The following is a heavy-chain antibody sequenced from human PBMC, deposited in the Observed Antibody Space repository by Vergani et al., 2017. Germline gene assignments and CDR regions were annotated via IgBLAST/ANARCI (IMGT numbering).Heavy chain of an antibody. CDR1: GFTFDDYA. Sequence: EVLLVESGGGVVRPGGSLRLSCAASGFTFDDYAMNWVRQAPGKGLEWVANIKEDGSETFYVDSVMGRFTISRDNAKNSLYLQMNSLRAEDTAVYYCAKDHSIVVVPAALNYWGKGTLFTVSS. CDR2: IKEDGSET. V-gene: IGHV3-7*01. D-gene: IGHD2-2*01. J-gene: IGHJ4*02. CDR3: AKDHSIVVVPAALNY.